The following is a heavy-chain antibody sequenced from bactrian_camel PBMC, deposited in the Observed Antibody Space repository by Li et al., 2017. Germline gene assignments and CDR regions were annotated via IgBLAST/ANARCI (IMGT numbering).Heavy chain of an antibody. CDR1: GFTFSTYA. CDR2: INALGGST. V-gene: IGHV3S40*01. D-gene: IGHD6*01. J-gene: IGHJ6*01. Sequence: VQLVESGGGLVQPGGSLRLSCVGSGFTFSTYAMNWVRQAPGKGLEWVSSINALGGSTYYADSVKGRFTISQDNTKNTLYLQMNNVKPEDTAVYYCAASSLPFGSSWWWAAFGYWGQGTQVTVS. CDR3: AASSLPFGSSWWWAAFGY.